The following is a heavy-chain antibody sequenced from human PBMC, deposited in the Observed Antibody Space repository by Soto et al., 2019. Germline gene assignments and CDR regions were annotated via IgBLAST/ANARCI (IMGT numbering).Heavy chain of an antibody. D-gene: IGHD1-26*01. Sequence: SETLSLTCTVSGDSIRSYYWSWIRQPPGKGLEWIGYIYYSGYTSYNPSLKSRVTISVDTSKNQFSLKLNSVTAADTAVYYCARCSSANYPSRPEEQYYFDSWGQGTLVTVSS. J-gene: IGHJ4*02. CDR1: GDSIRSYY. CDR2: IYYSGYT. CDR3: ARCSSANYPSRPEEQYYFDS. V-gene: IGHV4-59*01.